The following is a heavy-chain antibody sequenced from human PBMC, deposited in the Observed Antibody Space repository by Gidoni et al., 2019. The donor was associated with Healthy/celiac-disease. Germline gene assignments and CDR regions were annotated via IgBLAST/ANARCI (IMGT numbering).Heavy chain of an antibody. D-gene: IGHD4-17*01. J-gene: IGHJ4*02. CDR1: GFTFSNAW. Sequence: EVQLVESGGGLVTPGGSLRLSCSASGFTFSNAWMSWVRQAPGKGLEWVGRMKSKTDGGTTDYAAPVKGRFTISRDDSKNTRYLQMNSLKTEDTAVYYCTTDDMTTEIIGYWGQGTLVTVSS. CDR3: TTDDMTTEIIGY. V-gene: IGHV3-15*01. CDR2: MKSKTDGGTT.